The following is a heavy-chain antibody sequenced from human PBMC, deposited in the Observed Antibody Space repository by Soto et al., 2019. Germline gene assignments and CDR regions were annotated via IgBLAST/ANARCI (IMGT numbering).Heavy chain of an antibody. D-gene: IGHD1-26*01. J-gene: IGHJ6*02. CDR3: ARDFQSGSRPSHWYYYYGMDV. Sequence: SVKVSCNASGGTVSSYAISWVRQAPGQGLEWMGGIIPIFGTANYAQKIQGRGTITADESTSTAYMELSSLRSEDTAVYYCARDFQSGSRPSHWYYYYGMDVWGQGTTVTVSS. CDR1: GGTVSSYA. V-gene: IGHV1-69*13. CDR2: IIPIFGTA.